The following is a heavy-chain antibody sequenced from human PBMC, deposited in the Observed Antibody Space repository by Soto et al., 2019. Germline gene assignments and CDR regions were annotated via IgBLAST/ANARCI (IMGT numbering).Heavy chain of an antibody. CDR2: INHSGST. CDR3: ARGDTAMVYFDY. V-gene: IGHV4-34*01. J-gene: IGHJ4*02. CDR1: GGSFSGYY. D-gene: IGHD5-18*01. Sequence: LSLTCAVYGGSFSGYYWSWIRQPPGKGLEWIGEINHSGSTNYNPSLKSRVTISVDTSKNQFSLKLSSVTAADTAVYYCARGDTAMVYFDYCGQGTLVTVSS.